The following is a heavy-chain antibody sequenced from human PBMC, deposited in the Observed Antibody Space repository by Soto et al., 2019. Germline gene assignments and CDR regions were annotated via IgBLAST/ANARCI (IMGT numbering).Heavy chain of an antibody. V-gene: IGHV4-39*01. J-gene: IGHJ6*02. CDR2: IYYSGST. CDR3: ARRTRYYDFWSGYYYYGMEV. D-gene: IGHD3-3*01. CDR1: GGSISSSSYY. Sequence: SETLSLTCTVSGGSISSSSYYWGWIRQPPGKGLEWIGSIYYSGSTYYNPSLKSRVTISVDTSKNQFSLKLSSVTAADTAVYYCARRTRYYDFWSGYYYYGMEVWGQGTTVTVSS.